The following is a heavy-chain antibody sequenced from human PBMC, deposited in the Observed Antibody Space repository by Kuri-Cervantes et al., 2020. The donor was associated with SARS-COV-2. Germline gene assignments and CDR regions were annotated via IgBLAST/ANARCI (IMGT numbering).Heavy chain of an antibody. D-gene: IGHD6-19*01. V-gene: IGHV3-23*01. Sequence: LSLTCAASGFTFSSYAMSWVRQAPGKGLEWVSVISASGASTYYADSVKGRFTISRDKSKNTLYLQMNSLRAEDTAVYYCAKVGTSIAVSGRFDYWGQGTLVTVSS. CDR2: ISASGAST. CDR3: AKVGTSIAVSGRFDY. CDR1: GFTFSSYA. J-gene: IGHJ4*02.